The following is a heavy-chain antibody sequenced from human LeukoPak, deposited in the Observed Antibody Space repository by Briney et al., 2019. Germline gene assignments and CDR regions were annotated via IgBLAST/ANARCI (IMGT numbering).Heavy chain of an antibody. CDR3: TSGIAARPRSADY. CDR1: GFTFGDYA. D-gene: IGHD6-6*01. Sequence: GGSLRLSCTASGFTFGDYAMSWFRQAPGKGLEWVGFIRSKAYGGTTEYAASVKGRFTISRDDSKSIAYLQMNSLKTEDTAVYYCTSGIAARPRSADYWGQGTLVTVSS. J-gene: IGHJ4*02. V-gene: IGHV3-49*03. CDR2: IRSKAYGGTT.